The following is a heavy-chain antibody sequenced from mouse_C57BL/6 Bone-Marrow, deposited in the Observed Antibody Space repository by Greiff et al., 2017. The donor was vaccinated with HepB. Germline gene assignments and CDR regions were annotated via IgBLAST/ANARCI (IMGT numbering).Heavy chain of an antibody. V-gene: IGHV5-6*01. CDR1: GFTFSSYG. J-gene: IGHJ3*01. CDR3: ARLHYYGSSYGGVWFAY. CDR2: ISSGGSYT. D-gene: IGHD1-1*01. Sequence: EVKLMESGGDLVKPGGSLKLSCAASGFTFSSYGMSWVRQTPDKRLEWVATISSGGSYTYYPDSVKGRFTISRDNAKNTLYLQMSSLKSEDTAMYYCARLHYYGSSYGGVWFAYWGQWTLVTVSA.